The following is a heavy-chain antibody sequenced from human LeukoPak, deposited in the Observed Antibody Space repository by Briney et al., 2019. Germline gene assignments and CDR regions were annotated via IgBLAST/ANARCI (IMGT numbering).Heavy chain of an antibody. J-gene: IGHJ4*02. D-gene: IGHD3-10*01. V-gene: IGHV3-23*01. Sequence: PGGSLRLSRAASGFTFSSYAMSWVRQAPGKGLEWVSAISGSGGSTYYADSVKGRFTISRDNSKNTLYLQMNSLRAEDTAVYYCANHYGSGSYPSFYWGQGTLVTVSS. CDR3: ANHYGSGSYPSFY. CDR1: GFTFSSYA. CDR2: ISGSGGST.